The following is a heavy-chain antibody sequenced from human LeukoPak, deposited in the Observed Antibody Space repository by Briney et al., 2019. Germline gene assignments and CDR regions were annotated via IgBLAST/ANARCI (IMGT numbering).Heavy chain of an antibody. CDR1: GFTFSDYY. CDR2: ISSSGSTI. J-gene: IGHJ6*02. Sequence: PGGSLRLSCAASGFTFSDYYMSWIRQAPGKGLEWVSYISSSGSTIYYADSVKGRFTISRDNAKNSLYLQMNSLRAEDTALYYCAKDYSSSSWYYGMDVWGQGTTVTVSS. V-gene: IGHV3-11*01. CDR3: AKDYSSSSWYYGMDV. D-gene: IGHD6-6*01.